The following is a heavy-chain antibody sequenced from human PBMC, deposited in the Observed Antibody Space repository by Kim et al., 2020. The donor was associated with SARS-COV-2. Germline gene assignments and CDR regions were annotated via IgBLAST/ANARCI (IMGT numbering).Heavy chain of an antibody. CDR2: IKQDGSEK. V-gene: IGHV3-7*01. Sequence: GGSLRLSCAASGFTFSSYWMSWVRQAPGKGLEWVANIKQDGSEKYYVDSVKGRFTISRDNAKNSLYLQMYSLRAEDTAVYYCASLGYCSGGSCYGPRVVWNWGQGTLVTVSS. CDR3: ASLGYCSGGSCYGPRVVWN. J-gene: IGHJ4*02. CDR1: GFTFSSYW. D-gene: IGHD2-15*01.